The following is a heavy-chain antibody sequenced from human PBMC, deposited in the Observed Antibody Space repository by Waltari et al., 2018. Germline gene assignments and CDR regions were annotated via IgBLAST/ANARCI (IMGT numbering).Heavy chain of an antibody. Sequence: QVQVVESGAEVKKPGSSVKVSCKASGGTFTTYAISWVRPAPGQGLEWMGGIIPMFGKATYAQKFQGRVTITAAESTTTVYMELSSLTTEDTAVYYCATVRGSYFDPVYFDYWGQGALVTVSS. CDR3: ATVRGSYFDPVYFDY. CDR2: IIPMFGKA. J-gene: IGHJ4*02. CDR1: GGTFTTYA. V-gene: IGHV1-69*01. D-gene: IGHD1-26*01.